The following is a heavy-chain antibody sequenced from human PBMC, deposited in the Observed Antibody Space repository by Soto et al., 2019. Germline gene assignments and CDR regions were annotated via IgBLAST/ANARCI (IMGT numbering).Heavy chain of an antibody. J-gene: IGHJ4*02. Sequence: GGSLRLSCAASGFTFSNYAMNWVRQAPGKGLEWVSSITGTGTTTYSADSVKGRFTISRDNSKNRPYLQMNSLRAEDTAVYYCAKDQTIFGVVPFDYWGLGTRVTVS. CDR3: AKDQTIFGVVPFDY. CDR2: ITGTGTTT. CDR1: GFTFSNYA. V-gene: IGHV3-23*01. D-gene: IGHD3-3*01.